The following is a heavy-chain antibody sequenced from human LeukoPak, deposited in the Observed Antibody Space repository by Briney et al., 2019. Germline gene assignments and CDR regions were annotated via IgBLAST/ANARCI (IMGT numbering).Heavy chain of an antibody. D-gene: IGHD3-9*01. CDR1: GFTFSSYA. CDR3: ARTSGGDDILTVDY. J-gene: IGHJ4*02. Sequence: LRLSCAASGFTFSSYAMSWIRQHPGKGLEWIGYIYYSGSTYYNPSLKSRVTISVDTSKNQFSLQLSSVTAADTAVYYCARTSGGDDILTVDYWGQGTLVTVSS. CDR2: IYYSGST. V-gene: IGHV4-31*02.